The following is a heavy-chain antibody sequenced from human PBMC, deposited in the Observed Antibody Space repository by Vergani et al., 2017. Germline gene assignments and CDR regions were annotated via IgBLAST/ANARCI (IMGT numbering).Heavy chain of an antibody. V-gene: IGHV5-51*01. CDR1: ESSFISNE. Sequence: EVMLVQSGAEVKKPGESLKISCKYSESSFISNEIAWVRQMSGKGLQWMGNINPIDSKIAYSPSFQGQAIMSLDKSITTAYLQWRSLKASDTAIYYCTRHVPYCEGDCLYFDHWGQGTQVTVSS. D-gene: IGHD2-8*02. J-gene: IGHJ4*02. CDR2: INPIDSKI. CDR3: TRHVPYCEGDCLYFDH.